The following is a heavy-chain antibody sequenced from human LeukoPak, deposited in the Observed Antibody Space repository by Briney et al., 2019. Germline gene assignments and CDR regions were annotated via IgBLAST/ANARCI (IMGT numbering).Heavy chain of an antibody. V-gene: IGHV4-59*01. D-gene: IGHD3-10*01. CDR2: IYYSGST. Sequence: SETLSLTCTVSGGSISSYYWSWIRQPPGKGLEWIGYIYYSGSTNYNPSLKSRVTISVDTSKNQFSLKLSSVTAADTAVYYCARDKGSGSYLAYYYYGMDVWGQGTTVTVSS. J-gene: IGHJ6*02. CDR3: ARDKGSGSYLAYYYYGMDV. CDR1: GGSISSYY.